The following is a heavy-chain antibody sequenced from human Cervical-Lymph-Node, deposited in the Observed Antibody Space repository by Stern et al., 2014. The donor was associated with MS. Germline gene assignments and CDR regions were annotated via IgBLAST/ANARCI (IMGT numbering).Heavy chain of an antibody. J-gene: IGHJ4*02. CDR2: INPSEGNT. D-gene: IGHD3-16*01. CDR1: GHTFTTYY. Sequence: QVQLVQSGAEVRKPGASVRVSCKAFGHTFTTYYMHWVRQAPGQGLEWMGTINPSEGNTSYAQRFQGRVTLTWDTSTSAVYMELNNLRSEDTALYYCASLDEGGGGWGQGTLVTVS. CDR3: ASLDEGGGG. V-gene: IGHV1-46*03.